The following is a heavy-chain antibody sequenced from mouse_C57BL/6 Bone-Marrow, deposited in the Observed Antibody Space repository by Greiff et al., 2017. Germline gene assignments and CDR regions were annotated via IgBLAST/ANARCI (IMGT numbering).Heavy chain of an antibody. D-gene: IGHD4-1*01. V-gene: IGHV3-6*01. Sequence: DVQLQESGPGLVKPSQSLSLTCSVTGYSITSGYYWNWIRQFPGNKLEWMGYISYDGSNNYNPSLKNRISITRDTSKNQFFLKLNSVTTEDTATYYCAREGLGRGYWGQGTTLTVSS. CDR3: AREGLGRGY. J-gene: IGHJ2*01. CDR1: GYSITSGYY. CDR2: ISYDGSN.